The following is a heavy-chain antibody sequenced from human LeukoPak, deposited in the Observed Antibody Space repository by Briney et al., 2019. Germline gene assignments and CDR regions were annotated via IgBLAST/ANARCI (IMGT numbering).Heavy chain of an antibody. CDR2: IKQDGSEK. CDR3: ARDQTIYYYDSSGPGDAFDI. J-gene: IGHJ3*02. CDR1: GFTFSSYW. Sequence: GGSLRLSCAASGFTFSSYWMSWVRQAPGKGLEWVANIKQDGSEKYYVDSVKGRFTISRDTAKNSLYLQMNSLRAEDTAVYYCARDQTIYYYDSSGPGDAFDIWGQGTMVTVS. D-gene: IGHD3-22*01. V-gene: IGHV3-7*01.